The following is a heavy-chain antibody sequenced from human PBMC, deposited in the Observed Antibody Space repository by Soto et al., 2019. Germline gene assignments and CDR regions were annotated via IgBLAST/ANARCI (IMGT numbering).Heavy chain of an antibody. D-gene: IGHD3-3*01. CDR1: GYTFTSYG. J-gene: IGHJ6*04. CDR2: ISAYNGNT. Sequence: ASVKVSCKASGYTFTSYGISWVRQAPGQGLEWMGWISAYNGNTNYAQKLQGRVTMTTDTSTSTAYVELRSLRSDDTAVYYCARDPRGDVVVPADEPYYDFWSGYLDVWGKGTTVTVSS. CDR3: ARDPRGDVVVPADEPYYDFWSGYLDV. V-gene: IGHV1-18*01.